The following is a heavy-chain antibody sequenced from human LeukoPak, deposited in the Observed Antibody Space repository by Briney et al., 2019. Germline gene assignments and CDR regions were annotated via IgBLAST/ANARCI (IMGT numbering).Heavy chain of an antibody. Sequence: SETLSLTCSVSGGSIGTYYWTWIRQPPGKGLEWIGYIYYTGSTNYNPSLKSRATMSVDTSKNQVSLKMTSVTVADTAVYYCARPSTPSAAASALDIWGQGTMVTVS. CDR3: ARPSTPSAAASALDI. D-gene: IGHD2-2*01. CDR1: GGSIGTYY. J-gene: IGHJ3*02. V-gene: IGHV4-59*08. CDR2: IYYTGST.